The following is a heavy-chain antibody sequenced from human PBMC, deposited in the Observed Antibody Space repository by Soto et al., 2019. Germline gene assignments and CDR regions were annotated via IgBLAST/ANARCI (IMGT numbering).Heavy chain of an antibody. V-gene: IGHV5-51*01. CDR1: GYTFTHYW. CDR3: AASIFYYGMDV. J-gene: IGHJ6*02. Sequence: PGESLTINGKCSGYTFTHYWIGWVRQMPGKGPEWMGIIYPGDSDTKYNPSFQGQVTISADKSITTTYLQWSSLKASDTAIYYCAASIFYYGMDVWGQGTTVTVSS. CDR2: IYPGDSDT.